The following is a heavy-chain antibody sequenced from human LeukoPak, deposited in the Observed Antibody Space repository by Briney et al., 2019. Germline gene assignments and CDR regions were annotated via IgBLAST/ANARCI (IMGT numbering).Heavy chain of an antibody. CDR2: ISGSGGST. J-gene: IGHJ4*02. V-gene: IGHV3-23*01. Sequence: PGGSLRLSCAASGFTFSSYAMSWVRQAPGKGLEWVSAISGSGGSTYYADSVKGRFTISRDNSKNTLYLQMNSLRAEDTAVYYCAKDGGYYGSGSSKGVDYWGQGTLVTVSS. CDR1: GFTFSSYA. D-gene: IGHD3-10*01. CDR3: AKDGGYYGSGSSKGVDY.